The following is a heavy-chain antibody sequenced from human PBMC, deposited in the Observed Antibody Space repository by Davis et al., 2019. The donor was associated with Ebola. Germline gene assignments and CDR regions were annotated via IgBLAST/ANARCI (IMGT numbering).Heavy chain of an antibody. CDR1: GFTFSGSA. CDR2: IRSKANSYAT. V-gene: IGHV3-73*01. CDR3: TSAYGDYDY. D-gene: IGHD4-17*01. J-gene: IGHJ4*02. Sequence: GESLKISCAASGFTFSGSAMHWVRQASGKGLEWVGRIRSKANSYATAYAGSVKGRLTISRDDSKNTAYLQMNSLKTEDTAVYYCTSAYGDYDYWGQGTLVTVSS.